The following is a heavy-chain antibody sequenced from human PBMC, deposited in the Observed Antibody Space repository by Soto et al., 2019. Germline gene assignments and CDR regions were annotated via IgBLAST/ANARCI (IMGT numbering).Heavy chain of an antibody. D-gene: IGHD3-9*01. Sequence: QVQLVQSGAEVKKPGASVKVSCKASGYTFTSYGISWVRQAPGQGLEWMGWISAYNGNTNYAQKLQGRVTMTTDTSTSTADMELRSLRSDDTAVYYCARTYYDMLTGYFPFDPWGQGTLVNVSS. V-gene: IGHV1-18*01. CDR3: ARTYYDMLTGYFPFDP. CDR2: ISAYNGNT. J-gene: IGHJ5*02. CDR1: GYTFTSYG.